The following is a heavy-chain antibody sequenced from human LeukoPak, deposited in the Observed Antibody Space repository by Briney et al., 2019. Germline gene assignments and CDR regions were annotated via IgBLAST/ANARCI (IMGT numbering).Heavy chain of an antibody. Sequence: ASQTLSLTCTVSGGSINSGSYYWSWIRQPAGKGLEWIGRIYTSGSTNYNPSLKSRVTISVDTSKNQFSLKLSSVTAADTAVYYCARAVSAVAGYYYYYYMDVWGKGTTVTVSS. V-gene: IGHV4-61*02. J-gene: IGHJ6*03. D-gene: IGHD6-19*01. CDR2: IYTSGST. CDR1: GGSINSGSYY. CDR3: ARAVSAVAGYYYYYYMDV.